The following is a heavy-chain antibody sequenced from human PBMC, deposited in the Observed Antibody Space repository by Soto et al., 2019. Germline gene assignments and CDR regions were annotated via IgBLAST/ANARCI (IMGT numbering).Heavy chain of an antibody. CDR3: ARGWGSSSSYFDY. V-gene: IGHV3-33*01. D-gene: IGHD6-6*01. CDR1: GFTFRSYG. J-gene: IGHJ4*02. CDR2: IWYDGSKK. Sequence: QVQLVESGGGVVQPGRSLRLSCAASGFTFRSYGMHWVRQAPGKGLEWVAIIWYDGSKKYYVDSVKGRFTISRDNSNNTLYLQMSNLRAEDTAVYYCARGWGSSSSYFDYWGQGTLVTVSS.